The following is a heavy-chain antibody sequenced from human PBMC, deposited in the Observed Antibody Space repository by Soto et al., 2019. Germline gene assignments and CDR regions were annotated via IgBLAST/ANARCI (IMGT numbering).Heavy chain of an antibody. Sequence: EVQLVESGGGLVKPGGSLRLSCAASGFTFSSYSMNWVRQAPGKGLEWVSSISSSSSYIYYADSVKGRFTISRDNAKNSLYLQMNILRAEDTAVYYCARGRGDYASDAFDIWGQGTMVTVSS. CDR1: GFTFSSYS. J-gene: IGHJ3*02. V-gene: IGHV3-21*01. D-gene: IGHD4-17*01. CDR3: ARGRGDYASDAFDI. CDR2: ISSSSSYI.